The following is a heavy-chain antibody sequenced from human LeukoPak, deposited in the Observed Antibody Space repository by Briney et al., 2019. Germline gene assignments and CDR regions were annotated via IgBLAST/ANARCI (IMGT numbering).Heavy chain of an antibody. D-gene: IGHD3-10*01. CDR1: GDSIRTYH. CDR3: ARDEINYGSGSYFDF. V-gene: IGHV4-59*01. CDR2: AHYSGSG. Sequence: PSETQSLTCTVSGDSIRTYHWNWIRQSPGKGLEWIGSAHYSGSGNHNPSLKSRLTISVDTSKNQVSLKLSSITAADTAVYYCARDEINYGSGSYFDFWGQGTLVTVSS. J-gene: IGHJ4*02.